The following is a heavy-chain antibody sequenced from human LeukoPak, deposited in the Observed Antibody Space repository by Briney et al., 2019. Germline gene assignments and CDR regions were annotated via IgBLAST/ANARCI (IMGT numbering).Heavy chain of an antibody. D-gene: IGHD2-2*03. J-gene: IGHJ4*02. CDR1: GYIFTGYY. CDR3: TRGRRLDNAPTAPCEY. CDR2: INPNSGDT. Sequence: GASAKVSCKASGYIFTGYYMRWVRQAPGQGLEWMGWINPNSGDTDYAQKFQGRVTMTRDTSIRTVYMELSSLKSDDTAVYYCTRGRRLDNAPTAPCEYWGQGTLVTVSS. V-gene: IGHV1-2*02.